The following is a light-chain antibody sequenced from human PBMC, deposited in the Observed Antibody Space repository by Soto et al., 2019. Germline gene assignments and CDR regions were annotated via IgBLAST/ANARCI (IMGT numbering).Light chain of an antibody. CDR1: QSVSSY. V-gene: IGKV3-11*01. Sequence: EIVLTQSPATLSLSPGERATLSCRASQSVSSYLAWYQQKPGQAPRILIYDASNRATGVPARFSDSGSGTDFTLTISSLEPEDFAVYYCQQRSSGYSFGQGTKLEIK. CDR3: QQRSSGYS. CDR2: DAS. J-gene: IGKJ2*03.